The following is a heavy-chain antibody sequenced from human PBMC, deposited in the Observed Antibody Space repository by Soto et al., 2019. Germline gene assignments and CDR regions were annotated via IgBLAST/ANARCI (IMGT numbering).Heavy chain of an antibody. CDR3: ARDRNYYDILTGWSHQFDI. Sequence: QVQLVESGGGVVQPGRSLRLSCAASGFTFSSYGMHWVRQAPGKGLEWVAVIWYDGSNKYYADSVKGRFTISRDNSKNTLYLQMNSLRAEDTAVYYCARDRNYYDILTGWSHQFDIWGQGTMVTVSS. J-gene: IGHJ3*02. CDR2: IWYDGSNK. CDR1: GFTFSSYG. D-gene: IGHD3-9*01. V-gene: IGHV3-33*01.